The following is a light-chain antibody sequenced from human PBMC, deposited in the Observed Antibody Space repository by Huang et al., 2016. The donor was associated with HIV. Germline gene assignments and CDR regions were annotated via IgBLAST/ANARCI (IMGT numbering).Light chain of an antibody. CDR3: QQYGSSPLT. Sequence: EIVLTQSPATLSLSPGERATLSCGASQSLSSSYLAWYQQKPGLAPRLLIYDESNRATGIPEMFIGSGSGTDFTLTISRLEPEDFAVYYCQQYGSSPLTFGGGTKVEIK. V-gene: IGKV3D-20*01. CDR2: DES. J-gene: IGKJ4*01. CDR1: QSLSSSY.